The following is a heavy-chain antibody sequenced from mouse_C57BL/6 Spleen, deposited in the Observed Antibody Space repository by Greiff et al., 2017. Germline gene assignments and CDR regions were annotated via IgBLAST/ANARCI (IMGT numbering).Heavy chain of an antibody. J-gene: IGHJ2*01. D-gene: IGHD3-2*02. Sequence: VQLQQPGAELVRPGSSVKLSCKASGYTFTSYWMDWVKQRPGQGLEWIGNIYPSDSETHYNQKFKDKATLTVDKSSSTDYMQLSSLTSEDSAVYYGARGGNSSGYPYYFDYWGQGTTLTVSS. CDR3: ARGGNSSGYPYYFDY. CDR2: IYPSDSET. CDR1: GYTFTSYW. V-gene: IGHV1-61*01.